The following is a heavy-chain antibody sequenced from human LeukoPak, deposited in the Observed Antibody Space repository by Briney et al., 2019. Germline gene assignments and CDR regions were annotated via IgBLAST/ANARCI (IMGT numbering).Heavy chain of an antibody. CDR2: IYFSGST. Sequence: PSETLSLICTVSGGSINGYFWSWIRQPPGKGLEWIGHIYFSGSTKYNPSLKSQVTMSLDTSKNQFSLNLNSVAAADTAVYYCAGGETAAGTIWYFDLWGRGTLVTVSS. V-gene: IGHV4-59*01. J-gene: IGHJ2*01. CDR3: AGGETAAGTIWYFDL. D-gene: IGHD6-13*01. CDR1: GGSINGYF.